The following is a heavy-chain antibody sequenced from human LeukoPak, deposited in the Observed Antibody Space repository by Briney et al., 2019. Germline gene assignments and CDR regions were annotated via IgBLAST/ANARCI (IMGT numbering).Heavy chain of an antibody. CDR3: ARGDYSGSLDH. D-gene: IGHD5-12*01. CDR2: INHSGST. CDR1: GGSFSGYY. V-gene: IGHV4-34*01. Sequence: SETLSLTCAVYGGSFSGYYWSWLRQPPGKGLEWIGEINHSGSTNYNPSLKSRVTISVDTSKNQFSLKLSSVTAADTAVYYCARGDYSGSLDHWGQGTLVTVSS. J-gene: IGHJ5*02.